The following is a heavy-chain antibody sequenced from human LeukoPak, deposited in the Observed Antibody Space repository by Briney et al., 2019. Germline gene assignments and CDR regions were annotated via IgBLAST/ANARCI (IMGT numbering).Heavy chain of an antibody. Sequence: GGSLRLSCAASEFTFGDYWMSWVRQAPGKGLEWVANIKQDGSEKYYVDSVKGRCTISRDNSQNTVSLQLNNLRIEDTALYYCAKTSLSDPSGHYYYMDVWGKGTTVTVSS. CDR3: AKTSLSDPSGHYYYMDV. J-gene: IGHJ6*03. D-gene: IGHD3-3*01. V-gene: IGHV3-7*01. CDR1: EFTFGDYW. CDR2: IKQDGSEK.